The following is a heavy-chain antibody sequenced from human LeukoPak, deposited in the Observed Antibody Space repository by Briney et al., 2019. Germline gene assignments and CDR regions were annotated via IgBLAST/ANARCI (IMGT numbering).Heavy chain of an antibody. D-gene: IGHD6-19*01. J-gene: IGHJ4*01. V-gene: IGHV4-34*01. CDR1: GGSFSGYY. CDR3: ARKRSRAVAAVDY. Sequence: SETLSLTCAVYGGSFSGYYWSWIRQPPGKGLEWIGEINHSGSTNYNPSLKSRVTISVDTSKNQFSLKLSSVTAADTAVYYCARKRSRAVAAVDYWGHGTLVTVSS. CDR2: INHSGST.